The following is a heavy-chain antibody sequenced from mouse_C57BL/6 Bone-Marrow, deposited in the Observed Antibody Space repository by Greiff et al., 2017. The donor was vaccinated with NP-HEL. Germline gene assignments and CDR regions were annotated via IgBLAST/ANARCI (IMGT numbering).Heavy chain of an antibody. CDR3: ARRDYYGSSFSAWFAY. CDR2: IYPRSGNT. V-gene: IGHV1-81*01. Sequence: VKLQESGAELARPGASVKLSCKASGYTFTSYGISWVKQRTGQGLEWIGEIYPRSGNTYYNEKFKGKATLTADKSSSTAYMELRSLISEDSAVYFCARRDYYGSSFSAWFAYWGQGTLVTVSA. D-gene: IGHD1-1*01. CDR1: GYTFTSYG. J-gene: IGHJ3*01.